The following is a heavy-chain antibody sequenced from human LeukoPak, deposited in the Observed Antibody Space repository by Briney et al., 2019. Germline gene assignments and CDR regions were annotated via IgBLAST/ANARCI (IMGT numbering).Heavy chain of an antibody. CDR3: AKSNGYGLIDI. Sequence: SVKVSCKASGGTFSSYAISWVRQAPGQGLEWMGGIIPIFGTANYAQKFQGRVTITADKSTSTAYMELSSLRSEDTAVYYCAKSNGYGLIDIWGQGTMVTVSS. CDR1: GGTFSSYA. CDR2: IIPIFGTA. V-gene: IGHV1-69*06. J-gene: IGHJ3*02. D-gene: IGHD3-22*01.